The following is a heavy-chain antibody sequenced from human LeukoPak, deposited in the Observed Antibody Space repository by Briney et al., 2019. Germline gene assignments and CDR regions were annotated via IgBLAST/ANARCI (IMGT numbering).Heavy chain of an antibody. Sequence: SETLSLTCAVYGGSFSGYYWSWIRQPPGKGLEWIEEINHSGSTNYNPSLKSRVTISVDTSKNQFSLKLSSVTAADTAVYYCATRMATIHSNWFDPWGQGTLVTVSS. V-gene: IGHV4-34*01. J-gene: IGHJ5*02. D-gene: IGHD5-24*01. CDR2: INHSGST. CDR1: GGSFSGYY. CDR3: ATRMATIHSNWFDP.